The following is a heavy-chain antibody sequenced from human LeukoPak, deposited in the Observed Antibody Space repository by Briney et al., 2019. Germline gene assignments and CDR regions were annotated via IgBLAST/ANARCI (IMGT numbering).Heavy chain of an antibody. CDR1: GFTFSSYA. CDR2: ISYDGSNK. J-gene: IGHJ6*02. V-gene: IGHV3-30*04. Sequence: PGGSLRLSCAASGFTFSSYAMHWVRQAPGKGLEWVAVISYDGSNKYYADSVKSRFTISRDNSKNTLYLQMNSLRAEDTAVYYCARVGLPLDVWGQGTTVTVSS. CDR3: ARVGLPLDV.